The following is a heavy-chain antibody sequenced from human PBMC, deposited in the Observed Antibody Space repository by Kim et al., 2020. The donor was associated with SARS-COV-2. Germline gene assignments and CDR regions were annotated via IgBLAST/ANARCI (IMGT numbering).Heavy chain of an antibody. J-gene: IGHJ4*02. Sequence: DSVKGRFTIYRDNSKNSLYLQMNSLRAEDTAVYYCAKDEEQLAYPPLFDYWGQGTLVTVSS. D-gene: IGHD6-13*01. V-gene: IGHV3-23*01. CDR3: AKDEEQLAYPPLFDY.